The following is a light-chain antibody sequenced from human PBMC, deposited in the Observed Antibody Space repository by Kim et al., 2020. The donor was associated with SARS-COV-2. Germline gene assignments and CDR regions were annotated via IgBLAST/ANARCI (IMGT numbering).Light chain of an antibody. Sequence: VSPGERATLTCRASQSVRRNVAWYQQKPGQAPRLLIYGGSTRATGIPAKFSGSGWGTEFTLTISSLQSDDSAVYYCQQYSNWPPYSFGQGTKLEI. V-gene: IGKV3D-15*01. CDR1: QSVRRN. CDR2: GGS. CDR3: QQYSNWPPYS. J-gene: IGKJ2*03.